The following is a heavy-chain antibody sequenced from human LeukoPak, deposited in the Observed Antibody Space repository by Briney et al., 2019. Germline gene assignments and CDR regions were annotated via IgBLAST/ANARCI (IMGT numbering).Heavy chain of an antibody. CDR2: ISGSGGST. J-gene: IGHJ4*02. Sequence: PGGSLRLSCAASGFTFSSYAMSWVRQAPGKGLEWVSAISGSGGSTYYADSVKGRFTISRDNSKNTLYPQMNSLRAEDTAVYYCAKAGDNWNYVEPFDYWGQGTLVTVSS. CDR1: GFTFSSYA. V-gene: IGHV3-23*01. CDR3: AKAGDNWNYVEPFDY. D-gene: IGHD1-7*01.